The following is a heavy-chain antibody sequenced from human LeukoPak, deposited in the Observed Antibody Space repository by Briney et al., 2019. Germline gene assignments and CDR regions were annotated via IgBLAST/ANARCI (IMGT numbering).Heavy chain of an antibody. CDR3: AKTRPLDSSSWSHGDY. CDR1: GFTFSSYA. Sequence: GGSLRLSCAASGFTFSSYAMSWVRQAPGKGLEWVSAISGSGGSTYYADSVKGRFTISRDNSKNTLYLQMNSLRAEDTAVYYCAKTRPLDSSSWSHGDYWGQGTLVTVSS. V-gene: IGHV3-23*01. J-gene: IGHJ4*02. D-gene: IGHD6-13*01. CDR2: ISGSGGST.